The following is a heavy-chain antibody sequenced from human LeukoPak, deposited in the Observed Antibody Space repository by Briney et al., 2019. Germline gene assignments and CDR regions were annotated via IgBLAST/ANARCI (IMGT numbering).Heavy chain of an antibody. CDR3: ARARTPLVAAAGTHYYYGMDV. J-gene: IGHJ6*02. V-gene: IGHV1-8*01. Sequence: ASVKVSCKASGYSFTSYDINWVRQATGQGLEWMGWMNPNSDNPGYAQKFQGRVTMTRNTSISTAYMELSSLGSDDTAVYYCARARTPLVAAAGTHYYYGMDVWGQGTTVTVSS. D-gene: IGHD6-13*01. CDR1: GYSFTSYD. CDR2: MNPNSDNP.